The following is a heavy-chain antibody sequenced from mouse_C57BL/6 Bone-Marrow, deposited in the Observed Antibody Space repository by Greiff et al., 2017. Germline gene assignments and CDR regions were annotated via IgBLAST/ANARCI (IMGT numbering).Heavy chain of an antibody. CDR2: IDPSDSYT. CDR1: GYTFTSYW. D-gene: IGHD1-1*01. J-gene: IGHJ2*01. V-gene: IGHV1-69*01. Sequence: QVQLQQPGAELVMPGASVKLSCKASGYTFTSYWMPWVKQRPGQGLEWIGEIDPSDSYTNYNQKFKGKSTLTVDKSSSTAYMQLSSLTSEDSAVYYCARSMGYGRALYYFDSWGKGTTLTVSS. CDR3: ARSMGYGRALYYFDS.